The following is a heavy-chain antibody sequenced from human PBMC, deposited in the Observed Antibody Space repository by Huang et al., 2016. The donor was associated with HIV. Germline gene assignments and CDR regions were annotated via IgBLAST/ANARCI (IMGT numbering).Heavy chain of an antibody. CDR2: LYTTGMM. CDR1: GGSINTGRYY. J-gene: IGHJ2*01. CDR3: ARNHDFWRGRMFAISYFDV. Sequence: QMRFQESGPGLVKPSGTLSLTCNVSGGSINTGRYYWGWIRQPPGTGLEWVGSLYTTGMMLSEPSLKGRLTMSADTSKTLFSLNLGSVTAADTAIYYCARNHDFWRGRMFAISYFDVWGRGTLVTVAS. V-gene: IGHV4-39*01. D-gene: IGHD3-3*01.